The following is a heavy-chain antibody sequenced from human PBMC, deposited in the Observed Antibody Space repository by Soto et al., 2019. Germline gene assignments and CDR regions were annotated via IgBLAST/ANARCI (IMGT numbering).Heavy chain of an antibody. J-gene: IGHJ6*03. CDR2: INPNSGGT. CDR1: GYTFTSYY. D-gene: IGHD2-2*01. CDR3: ARGGGSSTNAYYYYMDV. V-gene: IGHV1-2*04. Sequence: ASVKVSCKASGYTFTSYYMHWVRQAPGQGLEWMGWINPNSGGTNYAQKFQGWVTMTRDSSISTAYMELSGLRSDDTAVYYCARGGGSSTNAYYYYMDVWGKGTTVTVSS.